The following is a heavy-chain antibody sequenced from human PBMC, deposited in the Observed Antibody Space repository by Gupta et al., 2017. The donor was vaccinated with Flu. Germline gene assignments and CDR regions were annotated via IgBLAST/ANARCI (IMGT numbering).Heavy chain of an antibody. J-gene: IGHJ6*02. CDR1: GYTFTSYD. CDR3: ARDQDPILDYYYYGMDV. Sequence: QVQLVQSGAEVKKPGASVKVSCKASGYTFTSYDINWVRQATGQGLEWMEWMNPNSGNTGYAQKFQGRVTMTRNTSISTAYMELSSLRSEDTAVYYCARDQDPILDYYYYGMDVWGQGTTVTVSS. CDR2: MNPNSGNT. D-gene: IGHD2-15*01. V-gene: IGHV1-8*01.